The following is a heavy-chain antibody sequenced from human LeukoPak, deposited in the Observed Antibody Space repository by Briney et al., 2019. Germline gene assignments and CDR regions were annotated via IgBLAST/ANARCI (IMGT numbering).Heavy chain of an antibody. D-gene: IGHD2-15*01. CDR3: VRYCSGGSCYRRYYFDY. CDR1: GGSISSYY. V-gene: IGHV4-59*08. Sequence: SETLSLTCTVSGGSISSYYWSWIRQPPGKGLEWIGYIYYSGSTNYNPSLKSRVTISVDTSKNQFSLKLSSVTAADTAVYYCVRYCSGGSCYRRYYFDYWGQGTLVTVSS. J-gene: IGHJ4*02. CDR2: IYYSGST.